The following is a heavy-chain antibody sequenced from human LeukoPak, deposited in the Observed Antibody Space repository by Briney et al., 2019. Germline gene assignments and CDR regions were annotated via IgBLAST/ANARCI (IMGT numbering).Heavy chain of an antibody. J-gene: IGHJ4*02. CDR2: IPSDGSNK. D-gene: IGHD1-14*01. Sequence: GGSLRLSCAASGFTFSSYGMHWVRQAPGKGLEWVAFIPSDGSNKYYADSVKGRFTISRDNSKNTLYLQMNGLRAEDTAVYYCARDTPADSSETITCPDYWGQGTLVTVSS. CDR1: GFTFSSYG. CDR3: ARDTPADSSETITCPDY. V-gene: IGHV3-30*02.